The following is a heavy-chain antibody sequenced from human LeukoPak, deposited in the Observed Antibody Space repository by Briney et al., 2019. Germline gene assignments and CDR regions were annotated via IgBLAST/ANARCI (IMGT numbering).Heavy chain of an antibody. CDR1: GFTFSSYS. CDR2: INSNSDKI. CDR3: ARSPSAFDI. Sequence: GGSLRLSCAASGFTFSSYSMNWVRQAPGKGLEWVSYINSNSDKIFYADSVKGRFTISRDNSKNSLYLQMNSLRAEDTAVYYCARSPSAFDIWGQGTMVTVSS. V-gene: IGHV3-48*04. J-gene: IGHJ3*02.